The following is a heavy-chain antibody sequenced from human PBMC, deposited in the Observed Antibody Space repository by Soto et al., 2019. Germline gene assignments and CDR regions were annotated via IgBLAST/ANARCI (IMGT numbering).Heavy chain of an antibody. CDR1: GGCVSSSNW. D-gene: IGHD6-6*01. CDR3: ARVRTTYSSSSLDV. Sequence: SESLSLSSAVSGGCVSSSNWWRWVRQPPGKGLEWIGEIYHSGSTNYNPSLKSRVTISVDKSKNQFSLKINSVTAADTAVYYCARVRTTYSSSSLDVWAQGTTVTVSS. J-gene: IGHJ6*02. CDR2: IYHSGST. V-gene: IGHV4-4*02.